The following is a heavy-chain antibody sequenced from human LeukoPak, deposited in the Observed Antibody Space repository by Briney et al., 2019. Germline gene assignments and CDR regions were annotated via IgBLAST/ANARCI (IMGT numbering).Heavy chain of an antibody. D-gene: IGHD3-22*01. CDR3: ARKYYYDSSGYYWIDAFDI. V-gene: IGHV1-69*06. CDR1: GGTFSSYA. CDR2: IIPIFGTA. J-gene: IGHJ3*02. Sequence: SVKVSCKASGGTFSSYAISWVRQAPGQGLEWMGGIIPIFGTANYAQKFQGRVTITADKSTSTAYMELSSLRSEDTAVYYCARKYYYDSSGYYWIDAFDIWGQGTMVTVSS.